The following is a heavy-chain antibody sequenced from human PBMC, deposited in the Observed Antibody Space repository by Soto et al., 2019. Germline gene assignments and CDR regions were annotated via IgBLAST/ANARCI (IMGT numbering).Heavy chain of an antibody. D-gene: IGHD3-22*01. CDR1: GGSISSGGYS. Sequence: QLQLQESGSGLVKPSQTLSLTCAVSGGSISSGGYSWSWIRQPPGKGLEWIGYIYHSGSTYYNPSLKRRVTISVDRSKNQFSLKLSSVTAADTAVYYCARGSYDSSGYYWGYWGQGTLVTVSS. J-gene: IGHJ4*02. V-gene: IGHV4-30-2*01. CDR2: IYHSGST. CDR3: ARGSYDSSGYYWGY.